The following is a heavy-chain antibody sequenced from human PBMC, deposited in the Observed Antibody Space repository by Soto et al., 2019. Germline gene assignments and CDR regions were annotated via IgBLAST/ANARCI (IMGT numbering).Heavy chain of an antibody. CDR1: GFTFSSYA. D-gene: IGHD3-3*01. Sequence: GGSLRLSCAASGFTFSSYAMSWVRQAPGKGLEWVSAISGSGGSTYYADSVKGRFTISRDNSKNTLYLQMNSLRAEDTAVYYCAKDGPARTYYDFWSGYYDPGHYYYGMDVWGQGTTVTVS. CDR2: ISGSGGST. V-gene: IGHV3-23*01. CDR3: AKDGPARTYYDFWSGYYDPGHYYYGMDV. J-gene: IGHJ6*02.